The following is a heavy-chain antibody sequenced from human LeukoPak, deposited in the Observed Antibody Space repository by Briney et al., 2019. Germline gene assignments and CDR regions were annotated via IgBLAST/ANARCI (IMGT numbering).Heavy chain of an antibody. J-gene: IGHJ2*01. CDR3: ARVLTGPESRCFDL. Sequence: KPSETLSLTCTVSGGSISSSSYYWGWIRQPPGKGLEWIGSIYYSGSTYYNPSLKSRVTISVDTSKNQFSLKLSSVTAADTAVYYCARVLTGPESRCFDLWGRGTLATVSS. CDR2: IYYSGST. V-gene: IGHV4-39*01. D-gene: IGHD1-14*01. CDR1: GGSISSSSYY.